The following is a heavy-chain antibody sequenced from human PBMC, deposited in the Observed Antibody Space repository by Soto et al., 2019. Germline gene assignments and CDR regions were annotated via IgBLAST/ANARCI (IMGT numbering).Heavy chain of an antibody. J-gene: IGHJ4*02. V-gene: IGHV2-5*02. CDR3: AHRDGYNYYHFEY. D-gene: IGHD5-12*01. CDR2: IFWDDDK. CDR1: GFSLITSGVG. Sequence: QITLKESGPTLVRPTQTLTLTCTFSGFSLITSGVGVGWVRQPPGTTLAWLALIFWDDDKHYSPSLKSRVTITKDTTKNQVVITMTTMDPVNTPTYYCAHRDGYNYYHFEYWGQGTLVTVSS.